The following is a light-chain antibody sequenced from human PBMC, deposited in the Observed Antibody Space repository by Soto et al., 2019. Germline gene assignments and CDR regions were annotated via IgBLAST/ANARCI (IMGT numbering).Light chain of an antibody. CDR1: NSDVGGYNY. Sequence: HSALAQPASVSESPGQSITISCTGTNSDVGGYNYVSWYQQHPGKVPKLMIYDVSNRPSGVSNRFSGSKSGNTASLTISGLQAEDEADYYCSSYTATTTSYVFGTGTKLTVL. CDR3: SSYTATTTSYV. V-gene: IGLV2-14*03. CDR2: DVS. J-gene: IGLJ1*01.